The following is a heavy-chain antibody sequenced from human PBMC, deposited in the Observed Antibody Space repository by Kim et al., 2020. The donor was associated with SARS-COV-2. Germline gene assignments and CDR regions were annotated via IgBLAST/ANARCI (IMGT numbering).Heavy chain of an antibody. Sequence: SETLSLTCTVSGGSISSYYWSWIRQPPGKGLEWIGYIYYSGSTNYNPSLKSRVTISVDTSKNQFSLKLSSVTAADTAVYYCARVGWERIAGVSYYYYYGMDVWGQGTTVTVSS. CDR3: ARVGWERIAGVSYYYYYGMDV. D-gene: IGHD1-26*01. J-gene: IGHJ6*02. CDR2: IYYSGST. CDR1: GGSISSYY. V-gene: IGHV4-59*13.